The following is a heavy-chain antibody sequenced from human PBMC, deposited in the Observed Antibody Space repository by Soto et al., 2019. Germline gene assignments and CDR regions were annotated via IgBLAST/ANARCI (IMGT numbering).Heavy chain of an antibody. CDR3: SKDLGIFGVVIIGGMDV. CDR2: ISGSAAST. V-gene: IGHV3-23*01. CDR1: GFTFSSYA. Sequence: GRSLRLSCAASGFTFSSYAMSWVRQAPGKGLECVSAISGSAASTYYADSVKGRFTISRDNSKNTLYLQMNSLRAEDTAVYYCSKDLGIFGVVIIGGMDVWGQGATVTVSS. D-gene: IGHD3-3*01. J-gene: IGHJ6*02.